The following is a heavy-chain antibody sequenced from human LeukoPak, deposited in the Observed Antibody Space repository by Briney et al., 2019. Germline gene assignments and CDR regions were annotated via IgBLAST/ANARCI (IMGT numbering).Heavy chain of an antibody. CDR2: MNPNSGNT. V-gene: IGHV1-8*02. CDR3: ARGPLSSGYYYLYYYGMDV. Sequence: GVSVKVYCKASGYTFTSYYMHWVRQATGQGLEWMGWMNPNSGNTGYAQKFQGRVTMTRNTSISTAYMELSSLRSEDTAVYYCARGPLSSGYYYLYYYGMDVWGQGTTVTVSS. J-gene: IGHJ6*02. CDR1: GYTFTSYY. D-gene: IGHD3-22*01.